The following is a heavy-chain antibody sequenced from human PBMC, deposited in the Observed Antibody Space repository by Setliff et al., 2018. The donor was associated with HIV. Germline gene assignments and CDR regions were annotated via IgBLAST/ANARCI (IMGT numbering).Heavy chain of an antibody. CDR1: GDFMFRPNYY. CDR2: IYASGSA. Sequence: SETLSLTCTVSGDFMFRPNYYLSWIRQPAGRGLEWLGHIYASGSANLHPFFRSRVTMSDDTSKNQFSLTLASVTVADTAVYYCARGRFGVPGDSWGQGMLVTVSS. D-gene: IGHD3-16*01. CDR3: ARGRFGVPGDS. J-gene: IGHJ4*02. V-gene: IGHV4-61*09.